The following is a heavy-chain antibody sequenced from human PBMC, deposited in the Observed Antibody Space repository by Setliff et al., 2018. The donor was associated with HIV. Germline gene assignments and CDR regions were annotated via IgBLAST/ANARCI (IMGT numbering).Heavy chain of an antibody. D-gene: IGHD4-4*01. V-gene: IGHV3-23*01. Sequence: GGSLRLSCAASGFTFSSYVMNWVRQAPGKGLEWVSAISGSGSSTYYADSVKGRFTISRDNAKNSLYLQMNSLRAEDTAVYYCARDGYSNYVVDWFDPWGQGTLVTVSS. CDR2: ISGSGSST. CDR1: GFTFSSYV. CDR3: ARDGYSNYVVDWFDP. J-gene: IGHJ5*02.